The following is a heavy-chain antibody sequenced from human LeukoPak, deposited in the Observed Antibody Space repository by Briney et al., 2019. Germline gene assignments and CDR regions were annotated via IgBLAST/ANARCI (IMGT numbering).Heavy chain of an antibody. D-gene: IGHD1-1*01. V-gene: IGHV3-48*03. Sequence: GSMRLSCAASGFTFSSYEMNWVRQAPGKRLEWVSYISSSGSTTYYADSVKGRFTISRDNAKNSLYLQMNSLRAEDTAVYYCARCTTGRTFGSLREIKRSREIDYWGQGTLVTVSS. CDR1: GFTFSSYE. CDR3: ARCTTGRTFGSLREIKRSREIDY. J-gene: IGHJ4*02. CDR2: ISSSGSTT.